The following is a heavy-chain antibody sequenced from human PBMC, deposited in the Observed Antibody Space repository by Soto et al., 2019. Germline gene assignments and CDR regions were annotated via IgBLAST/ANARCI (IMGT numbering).Heavy chain of an antibody. V-gene: IGHV4-4*02. CDR2: IYHSGST. Sequence: QVQLQESGPGLVKPSGTLSLTCAVSGASISSDNWWSWVRQSPGKGLEWIGEIYHSGSTNYNPSLKSRVTVSIDKSTKHFSLKLTSVTAADTAVYYCARDLGIAVAARRAFDIWGQGTMVTVSS. CDR1: GASISSDNW. CDR3: ARDLGIAVAARRAFDI. J-gene: IGHJ3*02. D-gene: IGHD6-19*01.